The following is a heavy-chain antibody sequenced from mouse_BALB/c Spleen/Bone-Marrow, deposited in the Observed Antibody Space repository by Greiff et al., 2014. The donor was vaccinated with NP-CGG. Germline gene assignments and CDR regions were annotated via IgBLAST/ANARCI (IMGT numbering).Heavy chain of an antibody. V-gene: IGHV14-3*02. CDR1: GFNIKDTY. J-gene: IGHJ2*01. D-gene: IGHD2-4*01. CDR2: IDPANGNT. CDR3: ASYDYGYYFDY. Sequence: EVHLVESGAELVKPGASVKLSCTASGFNIKDTYMHWVKQRPEQSLEWIGRIDPANGNTKYDPKFQGKATITADTSSNTAYLQLSSLTSEDTAVYYCASYDYGYYFDYWGQGTTLTVSS.